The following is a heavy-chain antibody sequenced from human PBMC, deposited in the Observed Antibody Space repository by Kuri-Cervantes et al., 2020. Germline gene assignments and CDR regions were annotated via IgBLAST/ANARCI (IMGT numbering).Heavy chain of an antibody. CDR2: ISSSSSTI. CDR3: AKSGGSASYYEYFQH. D-gene: IGHD3-22*01. Sequence: GGSLRLSCAASGFTFSSYSMNWVRQAPGKGLEWVSYISSSSSTIYYADSVKGRFTISRDNSKNTLYLQMNSLSAEDTAVYYCAKSGGSASYYEYFQHWGQGTLVTVS. CDR1: GFTFSSYS. V-gene: IGHV3-48*01. J-gene: IGHJ1*01.